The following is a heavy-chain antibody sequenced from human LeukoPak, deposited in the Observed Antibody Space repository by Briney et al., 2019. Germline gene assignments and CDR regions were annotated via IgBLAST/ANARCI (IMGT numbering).Heavy chain of an antibody. V-gene: IGHV3-21*01. CDR3: ARSIAAAGTLSGYYYYYMDV. CDR1: GFTFSSYS. J-gene: IGHJ6*03. CDR2: ISSSSSYI. Sequence: PGGSLRLSCAASGFTFSSYSMNWVRQAPGKGLEWVSSISSSSSYIYYADSVKGRFTISRDNAENSLYLQMNSLRAEDTAVYYCARSIAAAGTLSGYYYYYMDVWGKGTTVTVSS. D-gene: IGHD6-13*01.